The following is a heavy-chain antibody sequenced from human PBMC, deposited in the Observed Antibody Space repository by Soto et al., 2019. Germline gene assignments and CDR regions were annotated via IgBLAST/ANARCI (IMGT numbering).Heavy chain of an antibody. CDR1: GYTLTELS. Sequence: ASVKVSCKVSGYTLTELSMHWVRQAPGKGLEWMGGFDPEDGETIYAQKFQGRVTMTEETSTDTAYMELSSLRSEDTAVYYCATQTEGNWKYYYYYYMDVWGKGTTVTVSS. CDR2: FDPEDGET. V-gene: IGHV1-24*01. D-gene: IGHD1-1*01. CDR3: ATQTEGNWKYYYYYYMDV. J-gene: IGHJ6*03.